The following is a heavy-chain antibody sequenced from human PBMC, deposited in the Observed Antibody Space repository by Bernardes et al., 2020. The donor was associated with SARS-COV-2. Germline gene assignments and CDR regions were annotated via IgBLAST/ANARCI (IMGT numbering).Heavy chain of an antibody. CDR2: ISYDGSNK. CDR1: GFTFSSYA. V-gene: IGHV3-30-3*01. Sequence: GGSLRLSCAASGFTFSSYAMHWVRQAPGKGLEWVAVISYDGSNKYYADSVKGRFTISRDNSKNTLYLQMNSLRAEDTAVYYCARDHATGYGWWLERYYGMDVWGQGTTVTVSS. J-gene: IGHJ6*02. D-gene: IGHD2-15*01. CDR3: ARDHATGYGWWLERYYGMDV.